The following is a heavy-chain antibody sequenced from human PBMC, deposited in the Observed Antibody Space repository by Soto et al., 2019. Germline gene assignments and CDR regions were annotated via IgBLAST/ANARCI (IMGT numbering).Heavy chain of an antibody. CDR3: ARGSYYDLWAFDI. CDR1: GYTFTSYA. J-gene: IGHJ3*02. V-gene: IGHV1-3*01. D-gene: IGHD1-26*01. Sequence: ASVKVSGKASGYTFTSYAMHWVRQAPGQRLEWMGWINAGNGNTKYSQKFQGRVTITRNTSASTAYMELSSLRSEDTAVYYCARGSYYDLWAFDIWGQGTMVTVSS. CDR2: INAGNGNT.